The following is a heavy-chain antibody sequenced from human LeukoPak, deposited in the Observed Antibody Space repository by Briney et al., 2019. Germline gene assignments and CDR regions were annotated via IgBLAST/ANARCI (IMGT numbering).Heavy chain of an antibody. CDR2: ISGHNGQS. D-gene: IGHD6-13*01. CDR3: ARGRAAADDFDY. CDR1: GYTFMSYA. J-gene: IGHJ4*02. Sequence: ASVKVSCKASGYTFMSYAINWVRQAPGQGLEWLGWISGHNGQSKYAQKFRGRVTLTTDSSTGAAYMELRSLRSDDTAIYYCARGRAAADDFDYWGQGTLVTVSS. V-gene: IGHV1-18*01.